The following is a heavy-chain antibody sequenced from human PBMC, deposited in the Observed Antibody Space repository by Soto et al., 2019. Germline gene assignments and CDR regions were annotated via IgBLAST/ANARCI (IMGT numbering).Heavy chain of an antibody. CDR1: GGSISSSSYY. CDR2: IYYSGST. Sequence: SETLSLTCTVSGGSISSSSYYWGWIRQPPGKGLEWVGSIYYSGSTYYNPSLKSRVTISVDTSNNEFSLKLSSVTAADTAVYYCARSDGIYKWFDPWGQGTLVTVSS. J-gene: IGHJ5*02. D-gene: IGHD1-1*01. V-gene: IGHV4-39*01. CDR3: ARSDGIYKWFDP.